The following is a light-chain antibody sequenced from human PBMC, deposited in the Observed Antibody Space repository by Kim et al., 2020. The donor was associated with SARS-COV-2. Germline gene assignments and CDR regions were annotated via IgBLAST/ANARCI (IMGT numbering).Light chain of an antibody. J-gene: IGKJ3*01. V-gene: IGKV1-39*01. CDR3: QQSYITPFT. Sequence: DIQMTQSPSSLSASVGDRVTITCRTTQSISSHLNWYQQKPGRAPKLLISAASTLQGGVPSRFSGSGSETDFTLTISSLQPGDCGTYFCQQSYITPFTFGPGTKVDIK. CDR2: AAS. CDR1: QSISSH.